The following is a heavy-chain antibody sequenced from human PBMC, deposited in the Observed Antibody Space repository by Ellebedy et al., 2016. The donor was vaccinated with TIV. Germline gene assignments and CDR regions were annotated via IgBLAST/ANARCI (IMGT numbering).Heavy chain of an antibody. CDR2: INPSGGST. CDR3: ARDGTSYYYGMDV. Sequence: ASVKVSXKASRYTFTSYYMHWVRQAPGQGLEWMGIINPSGGSTSYAQKFQGRVTMTRDTSTSTVYMELSSLRSDDTAVYYCARDGTSYYYGMDVWGQGTTVTVSS. D-gene: IGHD1-1*01. CDR1: RYTFTSYY. J-gene: IGHJ6*02. V-gene: IGHV1-46*01.